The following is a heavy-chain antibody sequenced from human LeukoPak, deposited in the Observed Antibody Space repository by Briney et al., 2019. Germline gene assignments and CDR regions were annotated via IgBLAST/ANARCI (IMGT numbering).Heavy chain of an antibody. Sequence: SVKVSCKASGSTFSSYAISWVRQAPGQGLEWMGGIIPIFGTANYAQKFQGRVTITADESTSTAYMELSSLRSEDTAVYYCASESGEMATMKSSLNAFDIWGQGTMVTVSS. CDR3: ASESGEMATMKSSLNAFDI. CDR1: GSTFSSYA. J-gene: IGHJ3*02. CDR2: IIPIFGTA. D-gene: IGHD5-24*01. V-gene: IGHV1-69*13.